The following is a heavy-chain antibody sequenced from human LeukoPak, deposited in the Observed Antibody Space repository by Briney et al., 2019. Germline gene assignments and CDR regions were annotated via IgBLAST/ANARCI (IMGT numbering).Heavy chain of an antibody. V-gene: IGHV1-46*01. J-gene: IGHJ3*02. CDR3: ASDGYYDSSGYYYRDDAFDT. CDR1: GYTFTSYY. CDR2: INPSGGST. D-gene: IGHD3-22*01. Sequence: ASVRVSCKASGYTFTSYYMHWVRQAPGQGLEWMGIINPSGGSTSYAQKFQGRVTMTRDTSTSTAYMELRSLRSDDTAVYYCASDGYYDSSGYYYRDDAFDTWGQGTMVTVSS.